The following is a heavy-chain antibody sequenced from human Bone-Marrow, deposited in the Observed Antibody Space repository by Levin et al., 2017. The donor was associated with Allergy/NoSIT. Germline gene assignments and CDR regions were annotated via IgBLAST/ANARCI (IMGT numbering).Heavy chain of an antibody. CDR3: ARNSGSCNSCGY. Sequence: GESLKISCAASGFTVSNNYMSWVRQAPGKGLEWVSLIYSDGSTRFADSAKGRFTISRDSSKNTLYLQMNSLRAEDTAVYYCARNSGSCNSCGYWGQGTLVTVSS. J-gene: IGHJ4*02. CDR2: IYSDGST. D-gene: IGHD2-21*01. CDR1: GFTVSNNY. V-gene: IGHV3-66*01.